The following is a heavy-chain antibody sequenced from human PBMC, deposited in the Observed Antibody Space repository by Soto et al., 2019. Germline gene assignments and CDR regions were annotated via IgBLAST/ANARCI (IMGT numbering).Heavy chain of an antibody. J-gene: IGHJ4*02. D-gene: IGHD1-1*01. CDR2: INSDGSST. V-gene: IGHV3-74*01. CDR3: ARAGWNGPRDC. CDR1: GFTFSSYW. Sequence: GGSLRLSCASSGFTFSSYWMHLVRQAPGKGLVWVSRINSDGSSTVYADSVKGRFTISRDNAKNTLYLQMNSLRAEDTAVYYCARAGWNGPRDCWGQGTLVTVSS.